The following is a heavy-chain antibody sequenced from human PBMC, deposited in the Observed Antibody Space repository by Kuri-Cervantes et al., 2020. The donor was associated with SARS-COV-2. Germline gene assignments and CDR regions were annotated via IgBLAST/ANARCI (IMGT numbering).Heavy chain of an antibody. CDR1: GFTFSDYY. CDR2: ISSSGTTI. Sequence: GESLKISCAAPGFTFSDYYITWIRQAPGKGLEWVSYISSSGTTIYYADSVQGRFIISRDNAESSVYLQMNSLRAEDTAVYYCARDLRLGNSLDYWGQGTLVTVSS. V-gene: IGHV3-11*04. D-gene: IGHD6-19*01. CDR3: ARDLRLGNSLDY. J-gene: IGHJ4*02.